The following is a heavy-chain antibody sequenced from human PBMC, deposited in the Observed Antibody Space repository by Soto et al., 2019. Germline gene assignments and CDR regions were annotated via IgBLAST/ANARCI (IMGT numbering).Heavy chain of an antibody. V-gene: IGHV3-23*01. CDR1: GFTFSTYA. J-gene: IGHJ3*02. D-gene: IGHD2-2*01. Sequence: EVQLLESGGGLVQPGGSLRLSCAASGFTFSTYAMSWVRQAPGKGLEWVSDISGSGGSTYYPDSVKGWFTISRDNSKNTLYLQVNSLTAEDTAVYYCAKRKRSCNSASCYDGAFDIWGQGTKVTVSS. CDR3: AKRKRSCNSASCYDGAFDI. CDR2: ISGSGGST.